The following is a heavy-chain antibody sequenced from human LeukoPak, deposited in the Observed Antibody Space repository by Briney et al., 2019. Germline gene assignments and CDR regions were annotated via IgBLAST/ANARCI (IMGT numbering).Heavy chain of an antibody. V-gene: IGHV1-69*05. CDR2: IIPIFGTA. J-gene: IGHJ4*02. Sequence: SVKVSCKASGGTFSSYAISWVRQAPGQGLEWMGGIIPIFGTANYAQKFQGRVTITTDESTSTAYMELSSLRSEDTAVYYCARDLAGGSGFSYYFDHWGQGMLVTVSS. D-gene: IGHD3-22*01. CDR3: ARDLAGGSGFSYYFDH. CDR1: GGTFSSYA.